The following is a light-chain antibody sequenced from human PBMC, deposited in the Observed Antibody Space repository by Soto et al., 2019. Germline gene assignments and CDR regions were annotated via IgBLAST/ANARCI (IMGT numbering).Light chain of an antibody. V-gene: IGKV4-1*01. CDR1: QSVLYSSNNKNY. Sequence: DIVMTQSPDSLAVSLGERATINCKSSQSVLYSSNNKNYLAWYQQKPGQPPKLLIYWASTRESGVPDRFSGSGSGTDFTLTISSLQAEDVAVYYCQLYDGSLFTFGPGTKVDIK. CDR2: WAS. CDR3: QLYDGSLFT. J-gene: IGKJ3*01.